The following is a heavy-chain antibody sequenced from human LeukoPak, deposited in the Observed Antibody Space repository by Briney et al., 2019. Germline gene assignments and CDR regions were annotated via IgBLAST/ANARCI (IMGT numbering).Heavy chain of an antibody. Sequence: PSETLSLTCTVSGGSISSYYWSWIRQPPGKGLEWIGNIYYSGSTYYNPSLKSRVTISVDTSKNQFSLTLTSVTAADTAVYYCARRRDDYGDYYDYWGQGTLVTVSS. D-gene: IGHD4-17*01. V-gene: IGHV4-59*04. J-gene: IGHJ4*02. CDR3: ARRRDDYGDYYDY. CDR2: IYYSGST. CDR1: GGSISSYY.